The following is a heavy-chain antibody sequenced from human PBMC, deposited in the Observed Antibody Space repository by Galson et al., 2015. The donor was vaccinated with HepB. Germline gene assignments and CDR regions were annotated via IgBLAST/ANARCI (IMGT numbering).Heavy chain of an antibody. J-gene: IGHJ4*02. CDR2: IHNGDRK. CDR1: GFTVNSDF. V-gene: IGHV3-53*01. Sequence: LRLSCAASGFTVNSDFMMWVRQAPGKGLEWVSLIHNGDRKFYADSVKGRFAISRDNSKNTLYLQMNSLTVEDTALYHCASRSHWGQGTLVTVSS. CDR3: ASRSH.